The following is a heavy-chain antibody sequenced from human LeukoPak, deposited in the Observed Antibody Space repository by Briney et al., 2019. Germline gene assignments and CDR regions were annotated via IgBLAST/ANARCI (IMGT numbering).Heavy chain of an antibody. V-gene: IGHV1-69*05. CDR2: IIPIFGTA. CDR1: GATFSSYA. Sequence: SVKLSCKASGATFSSYAINLVRQAPGQGLEWMGGIIPIFGTANYAQKFQGRVTITTDESTSTAYMELSSLRSEDTAVYYCARAAIFGVILDPWGQGTLVTVSS. D-gene: IGHD3-3*01. CDR3: ARAAIFGVILDP. J-gene: IGHJ5*02.